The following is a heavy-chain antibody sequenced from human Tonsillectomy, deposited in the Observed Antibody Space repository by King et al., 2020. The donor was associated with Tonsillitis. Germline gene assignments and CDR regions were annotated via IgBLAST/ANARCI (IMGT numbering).Heavy chain of an antibody. CDR2: IYYMGST. CDR1: GGSIDTYF. J-gene: IGHJ4*02. D-gene: IGHD3-22*01. Sequence: QLQESGPGRVKPSETLSLTCTVSGGSIDTYFWIWIRQPPGKGLEWIVYIYYMGSTNYNPSLNTRVTISLDRTKNQFSLRLSSVIAADTAVYYCAGSGDSRGFKSPTLNFWGQGTLVTVSS. CDR3: AGSGDSRGFKSPTLNF. V-gene: IGHV4-59*01.